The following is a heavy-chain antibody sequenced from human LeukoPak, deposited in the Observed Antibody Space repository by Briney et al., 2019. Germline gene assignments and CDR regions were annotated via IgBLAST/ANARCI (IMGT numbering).Heavy chain of an antibody. CDR3: AKDRCSSTSCYIFDY. Sequence: GGSLRLSCAASGFTFSNYGMHWVRQAPGKGLEWVAFIRYDGSNKYQADSVKGRFTISRDNSKNTLYLQMSSLRAEDTAVYYCAKDRCSSTSCYIFDYWGQGTLVTVSS. J-gene: IGHJ4*02. V-gene: IGHV3-30*02. D-gene: IGHD2-2*02. CDR2: IRYDGSNK. CDR1: GFTFSNYG.